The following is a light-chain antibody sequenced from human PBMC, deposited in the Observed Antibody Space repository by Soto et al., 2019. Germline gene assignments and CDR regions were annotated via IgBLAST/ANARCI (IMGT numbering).Light chain of an antibody. CDR1: SSDVGGYKY. V-gene: IGLV2-8*01. Sequence: QSVLTQPPSASGSPGQSVTISCTGTSSDVGGYKYVSWYQQHPGKAPKLMIFEVNKRPSGVPDRFSGSKSGNTASLTVSGLQAEDEAYYYCSSYAGINNLGVFGTGTKLTVL. J-gene: IGLJ1*01. CDR3: SSYAGINNLGV. CDR2: EVN.